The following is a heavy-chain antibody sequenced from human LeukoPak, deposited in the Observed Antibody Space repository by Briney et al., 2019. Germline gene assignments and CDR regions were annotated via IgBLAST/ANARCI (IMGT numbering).Heavy chain of an antibody. J-gene: IGHJ4*02. CDR2: MSSDGSKK. CDR3: ASLAGDLYYFDY. CDR1: GFTFSSYA. D-gene: IGHD7-27*01. V-gene: IGHV3-30*14. Sequence: GGSLRLSCAASGFTFSSYAMHWVRQTPGKGLEWVAVMSSDGSKKYYADSVKGRFTISRDNSKNTLYLQMNSLRAEDTAVYYCASLAGDLYYFDYWGQGTLVTVSS.